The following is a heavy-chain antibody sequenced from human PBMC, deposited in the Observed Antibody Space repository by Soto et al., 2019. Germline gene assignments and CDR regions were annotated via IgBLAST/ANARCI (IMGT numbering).Heavy chain of an antibody. D-gene: IGHD1-1*01. CDR1: GFTFSSYA. J-gene: IGHJ4*02. Sequence: EVQLLESGGGLVQPGGSLRLSCAASGFTFSSYAMNWVRQAPEKGLEWVSVISGSGDSTYYADSVKGRFTISRDNSKNTLYLQMNSLRAEDTAVYYCANRAIGTDFDYWGQGTLVTVSS. CDR3: ANRAIGTDFDY. V-gene: IGHV3-23*01. CDR2: ISGSGDST.